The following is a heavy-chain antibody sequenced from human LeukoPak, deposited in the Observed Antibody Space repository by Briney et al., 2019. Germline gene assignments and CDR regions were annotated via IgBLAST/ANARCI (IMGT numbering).Heavy chain of an antibody. CDR1: GFTFDDYA. CDR2: ISGDGGST. J-gene: IGHJ4*02. Sequence: GGSLRLSCAASGFTFDDYAMHWVRQAPGKGLEWVSLISGDGGSTYYEDSVKGRFTISRDTSKNSLYLQMNSLRTEDIALYYCAKDIGEQWFFDYWGQGTLVTVSS. D-gene: IGHD3-10*01. CDR3: AKDIGEQWFFDY. V-gene: IGHV3-43*02.